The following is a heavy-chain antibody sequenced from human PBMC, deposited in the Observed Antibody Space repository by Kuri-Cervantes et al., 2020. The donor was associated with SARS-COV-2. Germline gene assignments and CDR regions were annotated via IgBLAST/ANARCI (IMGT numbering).Heavy chain of an antibody. Sequence: ASVKVSCKASGYTFTGYYMHWVRQAPGQGLEWMGWISAYNGNTNYAQKLQGRVTMTTDTSTSTAYMELRSLRSDDTAVYYCSRERMPTDIDGSGRDWFDPWGQGTLVTVSS. CDR1: GYTFTGYY. V-gene: IGHV1-18*04. CDR2: ISAYNGNT. D-gene: IGHD6-19*01. J-gene: IGHJ5*02. CDR3: SRERMPTDIDGSGRDWFDP.